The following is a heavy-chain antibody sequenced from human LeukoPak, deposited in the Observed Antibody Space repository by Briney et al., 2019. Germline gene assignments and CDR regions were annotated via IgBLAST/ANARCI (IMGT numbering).Heavy chain of an antibody. CDR2: IRFDGSNK. CDR1: GFTFSNYG. J-gene: IGHJ6*03. Sequence: GGSLRLSCAASGFTFSNYGVHWVRQAPGKGLEWVSFIRFDGSNKYYADSVKGRFTISRDNSKNTLYLQMNSLRAEDTAVYYCARDLGSGVYYYYYMDVWGKGTTVTVSS. D-gene: IGHD3-3*01. V-gene: IGHV3-30*02. CDR3: ARDLGSGVYYYYYMDV.